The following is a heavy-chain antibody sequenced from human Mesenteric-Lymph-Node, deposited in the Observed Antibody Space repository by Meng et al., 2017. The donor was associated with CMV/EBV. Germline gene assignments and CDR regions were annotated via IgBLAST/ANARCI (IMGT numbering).Heavy chain of an antibody. CDR3: ARNRYCTGGTCSNDY. Sequence: GESLKISCAASGFTFSSYWMSWVRQAPGKGLEWVANIKQDGSEKYYVDSVKGRFTISRDNAKNSLYLQMNSLRAEDTAVYYCARNRYCTGGTCSNDYWGQGTLVTVSS. CDR2: IKQDGSEK. V-gene: IGHV3-7*01. CDR1: GFTFSSYW. D-gene: IGHD2-15*01. J-gene: IGHJ4*02.